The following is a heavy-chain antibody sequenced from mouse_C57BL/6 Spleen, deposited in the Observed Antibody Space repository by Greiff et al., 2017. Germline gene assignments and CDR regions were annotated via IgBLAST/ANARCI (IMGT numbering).Heavy chain of an antibody. Sequence: QVQLQQSGPELVKPGASVKISCKASGYAFSSSWMNWVKQRPGTGLEWIGRIYPGDGDTNYNGKFKGKATRTADKSASTAYMQLSSLTSEDSAVYIGARAGGLRRGGSYAMDYWGQGTSVTVSS. J-gene: IGHJ4*01. D-gene: IGHD2-4*01. V-gene: IGHV1-82*01. CDR1: GYAFSSSW. CDR3: ARAGGLRRGGSYAMDY. CDR2: IYPGDGDT.